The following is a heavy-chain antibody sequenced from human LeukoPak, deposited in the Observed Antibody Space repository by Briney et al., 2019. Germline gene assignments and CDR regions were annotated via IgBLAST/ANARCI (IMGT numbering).Heavy chain of an antibody. V-gene: IGHV1-69*04. CDR1: GGTFSSYA. Sequence: ASVKVSCKASGGTFSSYAISWVRQGPGQGLEWMGRIIPILGIANYAQKFQGRVTITADKSTSTAYMELSSLRSEDTAVYYCARGGFGELYYGMDVWGQGTTVTVSS. J-gene: IGHJ6*02. CDR2: IIPILGIA. D-gene: IGHD3-10*01. CDR3: ARGGFGELYYGMDV.